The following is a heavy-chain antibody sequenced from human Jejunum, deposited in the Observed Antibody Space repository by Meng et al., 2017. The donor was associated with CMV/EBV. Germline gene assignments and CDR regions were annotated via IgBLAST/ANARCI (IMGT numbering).Heavy chain of an antibody. CDR1: TFSTPS. D-gene: IGHD6-13*01. CDR3: ARGRVRGIASAGAMVS. V-gene: IGHV3-21*01. CDR2: ISSGSNFI. Sequence: TFSTPSMHWVRQAPGKGLEWVSSISSGSNFIYYADSMKGRFTISRDNAKNSLYLQINSLGAEDTAVYYCARGRVRGIASAGAMVSWGQGTLVTVSS. J-gene: IGHJ5*02.